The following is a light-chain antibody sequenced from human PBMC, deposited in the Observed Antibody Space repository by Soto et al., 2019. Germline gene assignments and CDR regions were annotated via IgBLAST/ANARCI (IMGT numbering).Light chain of an antibody. CDR2: DVS. Sequence: EIVLTQFPATLSLSPGERATLSCRASQSVSSYLGWYQQRPGQAPRLLIYDVSNRATGIPARFSGSGSGTDFTLTISSLEPEDFAVYYCHQRSEWPLTFGGGTKVEIK. V-gene: IGKV3-11*01. CDR1: QSVSSY. J-gene: IGKJ4*01. CDR3: HQRSEWPLT.